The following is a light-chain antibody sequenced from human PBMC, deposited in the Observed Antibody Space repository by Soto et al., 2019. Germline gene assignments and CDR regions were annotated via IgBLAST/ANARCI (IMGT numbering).Light chain of an antibody. CDR3: CAYVGARSYV. Sequence: QSVLTQPPSVSGSPGQSITISCTGTNNLVSWYQQHPGKAPKVVLYEGTKRPSGVSNRFSGSNSGSTASLTISGLQAEDEANYFCCAYVGARSYVFGPGTKVTVL. CDR1: NNL. V-gene: IGLV2-23*01. J-gene: IGLJ1*01. CDR2: EGT.